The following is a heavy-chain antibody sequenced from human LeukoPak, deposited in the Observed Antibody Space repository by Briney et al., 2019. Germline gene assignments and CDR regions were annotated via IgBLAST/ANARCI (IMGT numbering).Heavy chain of an antibody. D-gene: IGHD4-23*01. CDR1: GFTFSKNG. V-gene: IGHV3-33*01. CDR3: ARWNGRNSVGTYDH. Sequence: GGSLRLSCVASGFTFSKNGMHWVRQGPGKGLELVTFIWYDGSDTYYSDSVKGRFTISRDNSKSTLYLQMDNLRAEDTAVYYCARWNGRNSVGTYDHWGQGAPVTVSS. CDR2: IWYDGSDT. J-gene: IGHJ4*02.